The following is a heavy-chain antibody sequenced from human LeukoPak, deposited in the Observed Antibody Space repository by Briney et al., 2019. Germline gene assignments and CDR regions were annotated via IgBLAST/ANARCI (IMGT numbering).Heavy chain of an antibody. D-gene: IGHD5-24*01. CDR2: IYYSGST. CDR3: ARGLLDGYTHPAAFDI. V-gene: IGHV4-59*01. CDR1: GGSISSYY. J-gene: IGHJ3*02. Sequence: SETLSLTCTVSGGSISSYYWCWVRQPPGKGLEWSGYIYYSGSTNYNPSLKSRFTISVDTSKNQFSLKLSSVTAADTAVYYCARGLLDGYTHPAAFDIWGQGTMVTVSS.